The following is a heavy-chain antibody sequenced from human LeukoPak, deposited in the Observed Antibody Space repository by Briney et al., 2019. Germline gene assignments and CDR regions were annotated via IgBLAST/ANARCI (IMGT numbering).Heavy chain of an antibody. Sequence: ASVKVSCKASGYTFTSYYMHWVRQAPGQGLEWMGIINPSGGSTSYAQKFQGRVTMTRDTSTSTVYMEQGSLRSEDTAVYYCARVSRSDWFDPWGQGTLVTVSS. CDR2: INPSGGST. J-gene: IGHJ5*02. V-gene: IGHV1-46*01. CDR1: GYTFTSYY. CDR3: ARVSRSDWFDP. D-gene: IGHD3-16*02.